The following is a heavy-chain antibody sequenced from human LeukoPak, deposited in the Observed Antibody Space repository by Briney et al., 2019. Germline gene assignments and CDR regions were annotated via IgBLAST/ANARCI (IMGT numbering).Heavy chain of an antibody. CDR2: IYYSGST. J-gene: IGHJ6*02. V-gene: IGHV4-31*03. D-gene: IGHD5-12*01. Sequence: PSQTLSLTCTVSGGSISSGGYYWSWIRQHPGKGLEWIGYIYYSGSTYYNPSLKSRVTISVDTSKNQFSLKLSSVTAADTAVYYCARMLVATTQESGYYYYYGMDVWGQGTTVTVSS. CDR1: GGSISSGGYY. CDR3: ARMLVATTQESGYYYYYGMDV.